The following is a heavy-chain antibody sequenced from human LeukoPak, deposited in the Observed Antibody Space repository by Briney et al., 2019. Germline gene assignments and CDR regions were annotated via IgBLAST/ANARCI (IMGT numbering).Heavy chain of an antibody. V-gene: IGHV3-74*01. CDR3: ARGSGSYSSDAFDI. J-gene: IGHJ3*02. CDR2: TNGDGSNT. CDR1: GFTFRSYW. D-gene: IGHD3-10*01. Sequence: PGGSLRLSCAASGFTFRSYWMHWVRQTPGKGLVWVSRTNGDGSNTTYADSVKGRFTTSRDTAKNTLYLQMISLRADDTAVYYCARGSGSYSSDAFDIWGQGTMVTVSS.